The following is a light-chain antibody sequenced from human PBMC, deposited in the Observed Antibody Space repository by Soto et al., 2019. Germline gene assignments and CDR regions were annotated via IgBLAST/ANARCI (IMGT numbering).Light chain of an antibody. CDR3: SSYTSSSTVV. CDR1: SSDVGGYNY. Sequence: QSALTQPASVSGSPGQSITISCTGTSSDVGGYNYVSWYQQHPGKAPKLMIYEVSKRPSGVSNRVSGSKSGNTASLTISGLQAEDEGDYYCSSYTSSSTVVFGGGTKLTVL. V-gene: IGLV2-14*01. J-gene: IGLJ2*01. CDR2: EVS.